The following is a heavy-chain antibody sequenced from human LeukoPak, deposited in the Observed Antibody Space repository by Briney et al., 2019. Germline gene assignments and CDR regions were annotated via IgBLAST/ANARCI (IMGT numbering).Heavy chain of an antibody. Sequence: SETLSLTCTVSGGSINSSSYYWGWIRQPPGKGLEWIGSIYYSGSTYYNPSLKSRVTISVDTSKNQFSLKLSSVTAADTAVYYCARVSRGNDWFDPWGQGTLVTVSS. V-gene: IGHV4-39*07. D-gene: IGHD1-1*01. CDR2: IYYSGST. CDR1: GGSINSSSYY. CDR3: ARVSRGNDWFDP. J-gene: IGHJ5*02.